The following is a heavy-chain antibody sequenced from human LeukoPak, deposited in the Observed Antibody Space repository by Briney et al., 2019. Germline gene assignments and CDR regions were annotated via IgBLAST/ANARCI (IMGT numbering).Heavy chain of an antibody. CDR3: ARGSITIFGVVTGPYYFDY. D-gene: IGHD3-3*01. CDR1: GGSFSGYY. Sequence: PSETLSLTCAVYGGSFSGYYWGWIRQPPGKGLEWIGEINHSGSTNYNPSLKSRVTISVDTSKNQFSLKLSSVTAADTAVYYCARGSITIFGVVTGPYYFDYWGQGTLVTVSS. CDR2: INHSGST. J-gene: IGHJ4*02. V-gene: IGHV4-34*01.